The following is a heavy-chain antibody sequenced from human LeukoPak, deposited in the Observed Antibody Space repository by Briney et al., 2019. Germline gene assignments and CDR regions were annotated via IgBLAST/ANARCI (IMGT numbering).Heavy chain of an antibody. CDR3: ARDSPGYSSGS. J-gene: IGHJ4*02. D-gene: IGHD1-26*01. CDR2: IYYSGST. Sequence: PSETLSLTCTVSGGSISSSSYYWGWIRQPPGKGLEWIGSIYYSGSTYYNPSLKSRVTISVDTSKNQFSLKLSSVTAADTAVYYCARDSPGYSSGSWGQGTLVTVSS. CDR1: GGSISSSSYY. V-gene: IGHV4-39*07.